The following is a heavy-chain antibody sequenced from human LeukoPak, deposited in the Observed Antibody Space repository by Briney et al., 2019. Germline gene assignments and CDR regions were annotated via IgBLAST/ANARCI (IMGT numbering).Heavy chain of an antibody. CDR3: ARENSGYSKLDY. Sequence: PSETLSLTCTVSGGSISRGGYYWSWIRQHPGKGLGWIGYIYYSGSTYYNPSLKSRVTISVDTSKNQFSLKLSSVTAADTAVYYCARENSGYSKLDYWGQGTLVTVSS. CDR2: IYYSGST. CDR1: GGSISRGGYY. V-gene: IGHV4-31*03. J-gene: IGHJ4*02. D-gene: IGHD4-11*01.